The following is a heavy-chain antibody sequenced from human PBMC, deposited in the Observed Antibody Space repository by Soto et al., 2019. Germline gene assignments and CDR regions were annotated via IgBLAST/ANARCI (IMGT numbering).Heavy chain of an antibody. D-gene: IGHD1-7*01. CDR2: MSYSGST. CDR1: CGSISSCNYY. Sequence: SETLSLTCTVSCGSISSCNYYWSWIRQPPGKGLEWIGFMSYSGSTSYNASLKSRVTISVDTSKSQFSLNLSFVTAADTAVYYCATMGTPATGLYYFDNWGQGTLVTVSS. V-gene: IGHV4-30-4*01. CDR3: ATMGTPATGLYYFDN. J-gene: IGHJ4*02.